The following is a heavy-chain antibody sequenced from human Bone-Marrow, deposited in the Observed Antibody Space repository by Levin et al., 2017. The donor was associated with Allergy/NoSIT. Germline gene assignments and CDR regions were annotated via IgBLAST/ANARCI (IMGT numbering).Heavy chain of an antibody. D-gene: IGHD3-10*01. CDR3: ASPGGIIEDPYFFDY. Sequence: PGGSLRLSCAASGFTFSYFCMDWVRQAPGKGLVWVSRINSDGSTTSYADSVKGRFTISRDNAKNTLYLQMNSLRAEDTAMYYCASPGGIIEDPYFFDYWGQGTLVTVSS. V-gene: IGHV3-74*01. J-gene: IGHJ4*02. CDR2: INSDGSTT. CDR1: GFTFSYFC.